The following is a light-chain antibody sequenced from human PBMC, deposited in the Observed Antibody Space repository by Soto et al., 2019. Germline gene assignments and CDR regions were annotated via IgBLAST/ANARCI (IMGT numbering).Light chain of an antibody. V-gene: IGKV1-39*01. J-gene: IGKJ5*01. Sequence: DIQMTQAPSSLSASVGDRVTITCRASQGIINDLVWYQQKPGKAPKRLIYAASSLQSGVPSRFSGSGSGTDFTLTISSLQPEDFATYYCQQSYSTPRTFGQGTRL. CDR2: AAS. CDR1: QGIIND. CDR3: QQSYSTPRT.